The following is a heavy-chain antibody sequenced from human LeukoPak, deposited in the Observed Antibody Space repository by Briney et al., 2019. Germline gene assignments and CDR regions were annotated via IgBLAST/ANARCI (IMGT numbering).Heavy chain of an antibody. CDR1: GYTFTSYY. D-gene: IGHD1-26*01. V-gene: IGHV1-46*01. CDR3: ATPGGGTYYFDD. J-gene: IGHJ4*02. CDR2: INPSGGST. Sequence: ASVKVSCKASGYTFTSYYMHWVRQAPGQGLEWMGTINPSGGSTSYAQKFQGRVTITRDTSASTAYMELSSLTSEDTAVYYCATPGGGTYYFDDWGQGTLVTVSS.